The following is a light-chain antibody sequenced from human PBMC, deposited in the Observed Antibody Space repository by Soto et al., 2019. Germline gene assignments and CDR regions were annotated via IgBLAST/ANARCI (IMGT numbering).Light chain of an antibody. CDR1: SSDVGGYNY. J-gene: IGLJ1*01. CDR3: SSYAGNYNYV. Sequence: QSVLTQPPSASWSPGQSVTISCTGTSSDVGGYNYVSWYQQHPGKAPKLMIYDVSKRPSGVPDRFSGSKSGNTASLTVSGLQAEDEADYYCSSYAGNYNYVFGTGTKVTVL. V-gene: IGLV2-8*01. CDR2: DVS.